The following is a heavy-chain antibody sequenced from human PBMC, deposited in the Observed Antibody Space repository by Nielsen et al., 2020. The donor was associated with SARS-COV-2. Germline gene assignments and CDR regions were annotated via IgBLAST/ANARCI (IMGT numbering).Heavy chain of an antibody. Sequence: ASVKVSCKASGYTFTSYNIDWVRQAPGQRLEWMGWINAGNGNTEYSQKFQGRVTITRDTSASTAYMELSSLRSEDTAVYYCARVKLWFGESNQYYFDYWGQGTLVTVSS. J-gene: IGHJ4*02. CDR1: GYTFTSYN. D-gene: IGHD3-10*01. CDR3: ARVKLWFGESNQYYFDY. V-gene: IGHV1-3*01. CDR2: INAGNGNT.